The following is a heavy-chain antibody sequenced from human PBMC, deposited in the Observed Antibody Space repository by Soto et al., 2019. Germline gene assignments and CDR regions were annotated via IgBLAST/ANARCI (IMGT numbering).Heavy chain of an antibody. CDR3: ARGRVGCSGGSCYSIPFDY. CDR1: GGSISGYY. Sequence: SETLCVTCTVAGGSISGYYWSWIRQPPGKGLEWIGYIYYSGSTNYNPSLKSRVTISVDTSKNQFSLKLSSVTAADTAVYYCARGRVGCSGGSCYSIPFDYWGQGTLVTVSS. CDR2: IYYSGST. J-gene: IGHJ4*02. D-gene: IGHD2-15*01. V-gene: IGHV4-59*01.